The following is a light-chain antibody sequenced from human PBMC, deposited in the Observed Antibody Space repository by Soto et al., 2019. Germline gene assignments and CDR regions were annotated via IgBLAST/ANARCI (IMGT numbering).Light chain of an antibody. V-gene: IGLV1-44*01. CDR2: SNN. Sequence: QSVLTQPPSASGTPGQRVTISCSGSSSNIGSYTVNWYQQLPGTAPKLLIYSNNQRPSGVPDRFSGSKSGTSASLAISGLQSEDEADDYCAAWDGSLNGYVFGTGTKLTVL. J-gene: IGLJ1*01. CDR3: AAWDGSLNGYV. CDR1: SSNIGSYT.